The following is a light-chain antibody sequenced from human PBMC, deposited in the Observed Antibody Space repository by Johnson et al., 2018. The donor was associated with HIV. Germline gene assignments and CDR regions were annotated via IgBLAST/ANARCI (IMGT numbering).Light chain of an antibody. Sequence: HSVLTQPPSVSAAPGQKVNISCSGSSSNIENDYVSWYQQLPGTAPKLLIYDNNKRPSGIPDRFSGSKSGTSATLGITGLQTGDEGDYFCGAWDSTLNASVFGTGTKVTVL. CDR3: GAWDSTLNASV. V-gene: IGLV1-51*01. CDR1: SSNIENDY. CDR2: DNN. J-gene: IGLJ1*01.